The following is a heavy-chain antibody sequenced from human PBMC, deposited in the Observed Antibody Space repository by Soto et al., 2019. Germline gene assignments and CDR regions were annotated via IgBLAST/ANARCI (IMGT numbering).Heavy chain of an antibody. J-gene: IGHJ4*02. CDR1: GYTFTGYY. D-gene: IGHD6-19*01. CDR2: INPNSGGT. V-gene: IGHV1-2*04. Sequence: ASVKVSCKASGYTFTGYYMHWVRQAPGLGLEWMGWINPNSGGTNYAQKFQGWVTMTRDTSISTAYMELSRLRSDDTAVYYCAREVVSTYSSHYFDYWGQGTLVTVSS. CDR3: AREVVSTYSSHYFDY.